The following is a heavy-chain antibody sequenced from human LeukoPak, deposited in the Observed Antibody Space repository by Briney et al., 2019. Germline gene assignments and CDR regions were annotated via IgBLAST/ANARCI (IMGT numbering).Heavy chain of an antibody. Sequence: KTGGSLRLSRASSGYTYSSYSMNWARQPPGKALEYVSAISSSSYIYYADSMKGGFTISRDNAKNSLYMQMNSLRAEDTAVYYCARDSYGGRGGHDYWGQGTLVTVSS. D-gene: IGHD4-23*01. CDR1: GYTYSSYS. CDR3: ARDSYGGRGGHDY. CDR2: ISSSSYI. V-gene: IGHV3-21*01. J-gene: IGHJ4*02.